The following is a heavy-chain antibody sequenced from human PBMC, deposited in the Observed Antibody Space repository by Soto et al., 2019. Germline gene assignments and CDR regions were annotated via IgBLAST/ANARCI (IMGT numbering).Heavy chain of an antibody. V-gene: IGHV1-2*02. Sequence: VASVKVSCKSSGYAFTGYYIHWVRQAPGQGLEWMGWINPNSGDTNYAQKFQGRVTMTRDTSFSTAYMELSSLRSDDTAVYYCATRYSYVHFSGQGTLGTFSS. CDR3: ATRYSYVHF. D-gene: IGHD5-18*01. CDR2: INPNSGDT. CDR1: GYAFTGYY. J-gene: IGHJ4*02.